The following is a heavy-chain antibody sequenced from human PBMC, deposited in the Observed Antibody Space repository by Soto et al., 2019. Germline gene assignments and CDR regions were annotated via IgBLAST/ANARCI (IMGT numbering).Heavy chain of an antibody. Sequence: PGGSLRLSCAASGFTFSSYAMSWVRQAPGKGLEWVSAISGSAGTTFYADSVKGRFTISRDNSKNTVYLQMNSLRVADTAVYYCAKDLPQVAAALGYYYDMDVWGQGTTVTVSS. CDR2: ISGSAGTT. D-gene: IGHD2-2*01. J-gene: IGHJ6*02. CDR1: GFTFSSYA. CDR3: AKDLPQVAAALGYYYDMDV. V-gene: IGHV3-23*01.